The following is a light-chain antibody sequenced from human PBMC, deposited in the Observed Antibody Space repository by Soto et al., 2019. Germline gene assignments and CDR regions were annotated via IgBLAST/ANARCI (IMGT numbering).Light chain of an antibody. V-gene: IGLV4-60*02. CDR2: VEGSGSY. CDR1: SGHSSYI. CDR3: ESWDGNTLV. J-gene: IGLJ7*01. Sequence: QPVLTQSSSASASLGSSVKLTCTLSSGHSSYIIAWHQQQPGKAPRYLMKVEGSGSYNMGSGVPDLFSGSSTGADRYLSISNLQFEDEADYYGESWDGNTLVFGGGTQLTVL.